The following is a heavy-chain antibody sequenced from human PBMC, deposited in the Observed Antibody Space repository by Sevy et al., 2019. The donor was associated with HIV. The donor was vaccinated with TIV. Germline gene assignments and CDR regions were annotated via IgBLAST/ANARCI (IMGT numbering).Heavy chain of an antibody. CDR2: ISTSTSTTTI. CDR1: GFTFSNYA. V-gene: IGHV3-48*04. Sequence: GGSLRLSCAASGFTFSNYAMNWVRQAPGKGLEWVSYISTSTSTTTIYYADSVKGRFIISRDNAKNSIYLQMNSLRVDDTAVYYCARAAGWFHAWGQGTLVTVSS. J-gene: IGHJ5*02. CDR3: ARAAGWFHA.